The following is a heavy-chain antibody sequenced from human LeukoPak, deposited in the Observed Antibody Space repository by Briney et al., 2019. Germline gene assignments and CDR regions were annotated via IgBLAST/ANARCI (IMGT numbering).Heavy chain of an antibody. V-gene: IGHV4-4*07. CDR1: GGSISSYY. CDR2: IYTSGST. J-gene: IGHJ4*02. Sequence: PSETLSLTCTVSGGSISSYYWSWIRQPAGKGLEWIGRIYTSGSTNYNPSLKSRVTMSVDTSKNQFSLKLSSVTAADTAVYYCASSRNYYDGSGNWEYYFDHWGQGTLVTVSS. CDR3: ASSRNYYDGSGNWEYYFDH. D-gene: IGHD3-22*01.